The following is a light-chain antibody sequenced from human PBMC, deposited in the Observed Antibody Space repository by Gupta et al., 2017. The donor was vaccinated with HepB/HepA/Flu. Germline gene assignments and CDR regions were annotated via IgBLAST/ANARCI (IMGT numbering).Light chain of an antibody. CDR3: SSYTTSTTPGV. J-gene: IGLJ3*02. CDR1: SSDVGGYNY. V-gene: IGLV2-14*03. CDR2: DVS. Sequence: QSALPQPASVSASPGQSITISCTGTSSDVGGYNYVSWYQQHPGKAPKLMIYDVSNRPSGISKRFSGSKSGNTASLTISGLQAEDEADYYCSSYTTSTTPGVFGGGTKLTVL.